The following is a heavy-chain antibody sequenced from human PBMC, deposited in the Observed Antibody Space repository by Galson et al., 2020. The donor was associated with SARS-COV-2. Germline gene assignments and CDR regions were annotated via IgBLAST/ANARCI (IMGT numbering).Heavy chain of an antibody. CDR1: GFTFSSYG. J-gene: IGHJ6*02. CDR3: ARWLRYFDWLYFMKEREDYYYGMDV. D-gene: IGHD3-9*01. Sequence: GGSLRLSCAASGFTFSSYGMHWVRQAPGKGLEWVAVICYDGSNKYYADSVKGRFTISRDNSNNTLYLQMNSLRAEDTAVYYCARWLRYFDWLYFMKEREDYYYGMDVWGQGTTVTVSS. V-gene: IGHV3-33*01. CDR2: ICYDGSNK.